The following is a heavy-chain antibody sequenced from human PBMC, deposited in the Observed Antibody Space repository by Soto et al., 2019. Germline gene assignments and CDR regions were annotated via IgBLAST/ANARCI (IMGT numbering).Heavy chain of an antibody. CDR3: ARDYYDSSGYYFLTVH. J-gene: IGHJ4*02. D-gene: IGHD3-22*01. CDR2: ISAYNGNT. V-gene: IGHV1-18*01. Sequence: ASVKVSCKASGYTFTSYGISWVRQAPGQGLEWMGWISAYNGNTNYAQKLQGRVTMTTDTSTSTAYMELRSLRSDDTAVYYCARDYYDSSGYYFLTVHWGQGTLVTVSS. CDR1: GYTFTSYG.